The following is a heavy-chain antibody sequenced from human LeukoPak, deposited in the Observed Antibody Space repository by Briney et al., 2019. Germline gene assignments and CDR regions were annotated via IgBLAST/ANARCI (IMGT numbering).Heavy chain of an antibody. CDR2: IYPRDGST. D-gene: IGHD4-23*01. V-gene: IGHV1-46*01. Sequence: ASVKVSCKASGYTFTSNYIHWVRQAPGQGLEWMGMIYPRDGSTSYAQKFQGRVTMTRDTSTSTVYMELSSLRSEDTAVYYCARGEVTPTDWFDPWGQGTLVTVSS. CDR1: GYTFTSNY. CDR3: ARGEVTPTDWFDP. J-gene: IGHJ5*02.